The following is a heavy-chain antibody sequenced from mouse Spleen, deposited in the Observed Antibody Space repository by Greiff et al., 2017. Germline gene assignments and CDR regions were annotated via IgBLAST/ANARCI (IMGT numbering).Heavy chain of an antibody. Sequence: EVKLMESGGDLVKPGGSLKLSCAASGFTFSSYGMSWVRQTPDKRLEWVATISSGGSYTYYPDSVKGRFTISRDNAKNTLYLQMSSLKSEDTAMYYCARHNHGNWFAYWGQGTLVTVSA. CDR2: ISSGGSYT. J-gene: IGHJ3*01. V-gene: IGHV5-6*01. CDR3: ARHNHGNWFAY. CDR1: GFTFSSYG. D-gene: IGHD2-1*01.